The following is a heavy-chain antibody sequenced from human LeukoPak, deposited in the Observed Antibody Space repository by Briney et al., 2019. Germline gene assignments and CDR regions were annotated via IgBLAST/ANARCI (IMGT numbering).Heavy chain of an antibody. D-gene: IGHD3-22*01. V-gene: IGHV1-69*04. CDR3: ARGYHSSGYSLRGDAFDI. CDR1: GGTFSSYA. Sequence: ASVKVSCKASGGTFSSYAISWVRQAPGQGLEWMGRIIPILGIANYAQKFQGRVTITADKSTSTAYMELSSLRSEDTAVYYCARGYHSSGYSLRGDAFDIWGQGTMVTVSS. CDR2: IIPILGIA. J-gene: IGHJ3*02.